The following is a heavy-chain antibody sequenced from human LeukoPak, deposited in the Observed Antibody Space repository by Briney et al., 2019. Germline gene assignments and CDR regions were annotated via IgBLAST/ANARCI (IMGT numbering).Heavy chain of an antibody. V-gene: IGHV4-34*01. CDR2: INHSGST. D-gene: IGHD2-15*01. J-gene: IGHJ4*02. Sequence: SETLSLTCAVYGGSFSGYYWSWIRQPPGKGLEWIGEINHSGSTNYNPSLKSRVTISVDTSKNQSSLKLSSVTAADTAVYYCARDSLHCNGGRCFHMRVFDYWGQGALVTVSS. CDR3: ARDSLHCNGGRCFHMRVFDY. CDR1: GGSFSGYY.